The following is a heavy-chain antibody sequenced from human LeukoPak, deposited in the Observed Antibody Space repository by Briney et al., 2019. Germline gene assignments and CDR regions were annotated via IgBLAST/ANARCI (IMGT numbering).Heavy chain of an antibody. J-gene: IGHJ4*02. CDR2: VNPTSGGT. CDR3: ARVYYYYDSSGILTLYFDY. CDR1: GYTFTPYY. V-gene: IGHV1-2*02. D-gene: IGHD3-22*01. Sequence: GASVKVSCRTSGYTFTPYYMHWVRQAPGEGLEWMGWVNPTSGGTNYAQKFQGRVAMTRDTSIRTAYMELSRLRSDDTAVYYCARVYYYYDSSGILTLYFDYWGQGTLVTVSS.